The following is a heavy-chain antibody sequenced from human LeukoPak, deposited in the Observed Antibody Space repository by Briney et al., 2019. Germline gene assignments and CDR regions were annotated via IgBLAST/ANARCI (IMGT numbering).Heavy chain of an antibody. Sequence: SETLSLTCTVSGGSIRSGSQYWVWIRQPPGKGLEWIGSIYYSGSTYYNSSLENRVTISIDTSKNHFSLRLRSLSAADTSVYYCAKRDDSGGNLVDLWGQGTLVTVSS. J-gene: IGHJ4*02. D-gene: IGHD3-22*01. CDR1: GGSIRSGSQY. CDR3: AKRDDSGGNLVDL. V-gene: IGHV4-39*02. CDR2: IYYSGST.